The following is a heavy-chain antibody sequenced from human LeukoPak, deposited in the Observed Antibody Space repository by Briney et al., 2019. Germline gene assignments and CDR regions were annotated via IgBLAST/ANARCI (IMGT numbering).Heavy chain of an antibody. CDR1: GYTFTGYY. V-gene: IGHV1-2*04. Sequence: ASVKVSCKASGYTFTGYYMHWVRQAPGQGLEWMGWINPNSGGTNYAQKFQGWVTMTRDTSISTAYMELSRLRSDDTAVYYCARAIGKQQLAGGYWGQGTLVTVSS. D-gene: IGHD6-13*01. J-gene: IGHJ4*02. CDR2: INPNSGGT. CDR3: ARAIGKQQLAGGY.